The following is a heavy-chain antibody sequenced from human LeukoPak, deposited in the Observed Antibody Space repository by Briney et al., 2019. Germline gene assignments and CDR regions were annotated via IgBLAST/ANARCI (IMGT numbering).Heavy chain of an antibody. V-gene: IGHV3-11*06. CDR1: GFTFSDYY. Sequence: PVGSLRLCCAASGFTFSDYYMSWIRQAPGKGLEWVSYISSSSSYTNYADSVKGRFTISRDNAKNSLYLQMNSLRAEDTAVYYCARGGVYCSSTSCYDDYWGQGTLVTVSS. J-gene: IGHJ4*02. D-gene: IGHD2-2*01. CDR2: ISSSSSYT. CDR3: ARGGVYCSSTSCYDDY.